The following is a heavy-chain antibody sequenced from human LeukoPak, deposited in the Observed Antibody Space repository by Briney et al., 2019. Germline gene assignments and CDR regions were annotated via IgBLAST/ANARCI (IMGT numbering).Heavy chain of an antibody. CDR3: AKDASIAAAATTDNYFGY. Sequence: GGSLRLSCAASGFTFSSYSMNWVRQAPGKGLEWVSSISSSSSYIYYADSVKGRFTISRDNAKNSLYLQMNSLRAEDTAVYYCAKDASIAAAATTDNYFGYWGQGTLVTVSS. D-gene: IGHD6-13*01. CDR1: GFTFSSYS. J-gene: IGHJ4*02. V-gene: IGHV3-21*04. CDR2: ISSSSSYI.